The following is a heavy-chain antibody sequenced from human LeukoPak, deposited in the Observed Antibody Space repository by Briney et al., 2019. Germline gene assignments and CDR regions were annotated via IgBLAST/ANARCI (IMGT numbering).Heavy chain of an antibody. J-gene: IGHJ3*02. CDR1: GFTFDDYG. D-gene: IGHD6-19*01. V-gene: IGHV3-20*04. CDR2: INWNGGRT. Sequence: GGSLRLSCAASGFTFDDYGMSWVRQAPGKGLEWVSGINWNGGRTGYADSVKGRFTISRDNAKNSRYLQMNILRAEATAVYYCARDSLTPWGIAVAGTKIGGLDAFDIGGQGTMVTVSS. CDR3: ARDSLTPWGIAVAGTKIGGLDAFDI.